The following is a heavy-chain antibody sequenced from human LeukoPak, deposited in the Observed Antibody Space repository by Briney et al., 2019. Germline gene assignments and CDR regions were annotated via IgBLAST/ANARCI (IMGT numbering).Heavy chain of an antibody. CDR3: ARESIVGATTLDY. D-gene: IGHD1-26*01. V-gene: IGHV1-2*02. J-gene: IGHJ4*02. Sequence: ASVKVSCKASGYTFTGNYMHWVRQAPGQGLEWMGWINPNSGGTNYVQKFQGRVTMTRDTSISTAYMELSRLRSDDTAVYYCARESIVGATTLDYWGQGTLVTVSS. CDR1: GYTFTGNY. CDR2: INPNSGGT.